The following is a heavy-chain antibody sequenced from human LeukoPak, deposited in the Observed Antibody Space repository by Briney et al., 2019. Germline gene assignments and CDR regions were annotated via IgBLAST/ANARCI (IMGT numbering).Heavy chain of an antibody. J-gene: IGHJ3*02. CDR3: ARGEQYSYHSSGPKSSDALGI. Sequence: GGPLRLSCAASGFTFSSHGVHWVRQAPGKGLEWVGSIWYDGSNTYHADSVKGRFTISRDNPKNTLYLQMNSLRAEDTAVYYCARGEQYSYHSSGPKSSDALGIWGQGTMVTVSS. CDR2: IWYDGSNT. D-gene: IGHD3-22*01. V-gene: IGHV3-33*01. CDR1: GFTFSSHG.